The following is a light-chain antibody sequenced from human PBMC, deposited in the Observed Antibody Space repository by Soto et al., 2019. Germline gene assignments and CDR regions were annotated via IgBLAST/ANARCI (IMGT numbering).Light chain of an antibody. J-gene: IGLJ1*01. Sequence: QSVLTQPPSVSAAPGQKVTSSCSGSSSNIGNNYVSWYQQLPGTAPKLLIYDNNKRPSGIPDRFSGSKSGTSATLGITGLQTGDEADYYCGTWDSSLSVSYVFGTGTKVTVL. CDR3: GTWDSSLSVSYV. CDR2: DNN. V-gene: IGLV1-51*01. CDR1: SSNIGNNY.